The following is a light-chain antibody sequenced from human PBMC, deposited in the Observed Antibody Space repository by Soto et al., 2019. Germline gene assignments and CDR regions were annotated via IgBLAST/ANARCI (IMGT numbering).Light chain of an antibody. J-gene: IGKJ1*01. CDR1: QDISKY. V-gene: IGKV1-33*01. CDR2: DAS. Sequence: DLQMTQSPSSLSASVGDRVTITCQASQDISKYLNWYQQKPGKAPKLLIYDASNLETGVPSRFSGSGSGTDFSFTISSLQPEDIATYYCQETYGAPLTFGQGTKVEMK. CDR3: QETYGAPLT.